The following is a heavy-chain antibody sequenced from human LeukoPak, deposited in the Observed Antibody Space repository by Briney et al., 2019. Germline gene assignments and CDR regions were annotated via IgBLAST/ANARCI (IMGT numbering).Heavy chain of an antibody. J-gene: IGHJ4*02. CDR3: ARNEC. CDR1: GFTFSSYW. CDR2: IKEDGSEK. V-gene: IGHV3-7*05. Sequence: GGSLRLSCAASGFTFSSYWMSWVRQAPGKGLEWVANIKEDGSEKYVDSVKGRFTISRDNAENSLYLQMNSLRAEDTAVYYCARNECWGQGTLVTVSS.